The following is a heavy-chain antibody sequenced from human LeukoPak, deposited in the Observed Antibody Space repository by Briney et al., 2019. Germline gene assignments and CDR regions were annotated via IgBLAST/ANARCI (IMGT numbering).Heavy chain of an antibody. V-gene: IGHV3-33*08. CDR3: ARAPRRDGPFDY. D-gene: IGHD5-24*01. CDR2: IWYDGSNK. Sequence: AGGSLRLSCAASGFTFSSYGMHWVRQAPGKGLEWVAVIWYDGSNKYYADSVKGRFTISRDNSKNTLYLQMNSLRAEDTAVYYCARAPRRDGPFDYWGQGTLVTVSS. J-gene: IGHJ4*02. CDR1: GFTFSSYG.